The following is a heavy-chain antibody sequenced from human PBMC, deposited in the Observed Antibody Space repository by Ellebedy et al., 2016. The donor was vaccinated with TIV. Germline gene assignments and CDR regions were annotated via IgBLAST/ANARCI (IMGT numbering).Heavy chain of an antibody. J-gene: IGHJ4*02. CDR2: ITDSSSHF. CDR1: GFTFSRFN. V-gene: IGHV3-21*01. D-gene: IGHD2/OR15-2a*01. Sequence: GESLKISCAVSGFTFSRFNMNWVRQVPGKGLEWVSSITDSSSHFYYADSVKGRFTVFRDNAENSLYLQMDSLRAEDTAVYYCARTEKGTFYFDYWGQGTLVTVSS. CDR3: ARTEKGTFYFDY.